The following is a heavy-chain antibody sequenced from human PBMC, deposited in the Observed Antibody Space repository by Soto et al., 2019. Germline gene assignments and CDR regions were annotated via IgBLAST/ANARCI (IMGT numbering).Heavy chain of an antibody. Sequence: GGSLRLSCAASGFTFSSYWMSWVRQAPGKGLEWVAVISYDGSNKYYADSVKGRFTISRDNSKNTLYLQMNSLRAEDTAVYYCATSGSYPRVANLRQWYFDLWGRGTLVTVSS. J-gene: IGHJ2*01. CDR2: ISYDGSNK. CDR1: GFTFSSYW. V-gene: IGHV3-30*03. D-gene: IGHD1-26*01. CDR3: ATSGSYPRVANLRQWYFDL.